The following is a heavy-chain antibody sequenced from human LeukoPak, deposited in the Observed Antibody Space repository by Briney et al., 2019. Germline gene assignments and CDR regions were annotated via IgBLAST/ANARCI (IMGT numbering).Heavy chain of an antibody. CDR1: GGSISSSSYY. J-gene: IGHJ5*01. CDR2: IHYSGST. CDR3: ARHGYSDYGIDS. D-gene: IGHD5-12*01. Sequence: SETLSLTCTVSGGSISSSSYYWDWIRQPPGKGLEWIGYIHYSGSTHYNPALKSRLTISADMSKNQFALKMSSVTAADMAVYYCARHGYSDYGIDSWGQGTLVTVSS. V-gene: IGHV4-39*01.